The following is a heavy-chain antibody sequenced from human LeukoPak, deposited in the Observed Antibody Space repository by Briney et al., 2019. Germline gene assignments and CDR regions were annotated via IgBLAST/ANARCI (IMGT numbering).Heavy chain of an antibody. D-gene: IGHD6-13*01. CDR1: GFTFSNAW. Sequence: GGSLRLSCAASGFTFSNAWMSWVRQAPGKGLEWVAVISYDGSNKYYADSVKGRFTISRDNSKNTLYLQMNSLRAEDTAVYYCARGVAAAEPVDYWGQGTLVTVSS. V-gene: IGHV3-30*03. CDR2: ISYDGSNK. J-gene: IGHJ4*02. CDR3: ARGVAAAEPVDY.